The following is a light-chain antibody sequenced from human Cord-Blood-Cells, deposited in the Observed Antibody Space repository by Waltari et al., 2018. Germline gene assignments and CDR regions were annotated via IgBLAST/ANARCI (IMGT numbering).Light chain of an antibody. V-gene: IGKV1-39*01. J-gene: IGKJ4*01. CDR1: QSISSY. CDR2: AAS. CDR3: QQSYITVT. Sequence: DIQVPQSLPALYCSVGDWGTITCRASQSISSYLNWYQQRPGKAPKLLIYAASSLQSGVPSRFSGSGSGTDFTLTISSLQPEDFATYYCQQSYITVTFGGGPKVEIK.